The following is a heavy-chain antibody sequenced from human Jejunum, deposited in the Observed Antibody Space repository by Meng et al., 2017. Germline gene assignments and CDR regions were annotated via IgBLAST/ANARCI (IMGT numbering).Heavy chain of an antibody. D-gene: IGHD1-26*01. CDR3: ATSGGGFDY. CDR1: GYIFTSYG. Sequence: VQLVQSGAEVKKPGASVKVSCKASGYIFTSYGMHWVRQAPGQRLEWMGWINTKTGNPMYAQGFTGRFVFSLDTSVSTAYLHISTLTPEDTAVYYCATSGGGFDYWGQGTLVTVSS. V-gene: IGHV7-4-1*02. CDR2: INTKTGNP. J-gene: IGHJ4*02.